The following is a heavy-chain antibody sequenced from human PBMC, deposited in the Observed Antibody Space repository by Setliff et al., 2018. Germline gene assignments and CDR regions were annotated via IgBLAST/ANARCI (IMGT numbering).Heavy chain of an antibody. V-gene: IGHV1-69*13. D-gene: IGHD3-22*01. J-gene: IGHJ3*02. CDR3: ARDGDNYYDSSGYYLNHAFDI. Sequence: WASVKVSCKASGGTFSSYAISWVRQAPGQGLEWMGGIIPIFGTANYAQKFQGRVTITADESTSTACMELSSLRSEDTAVYYCARDGDNYYDSSGYYLNHAFDIWGQGTMVTVSS. CDR1: GGTFSSYA. CDR2: IIPIFGTA.